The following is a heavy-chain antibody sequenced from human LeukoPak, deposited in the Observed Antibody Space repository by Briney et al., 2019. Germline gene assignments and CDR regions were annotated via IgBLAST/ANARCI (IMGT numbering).Heavy chain of an antibody. CDR2: IIPIFGTA. J-gene: IGHJ4*02. V-gene: IGHV1-69*06. CDR1: GGTFSSYA. D-gene: IGHD2-15*01. Sequence: SVKVSCKASGGTFSSYAISWVRQAPGQGLEWMGGIIPIFGTANYAQKFQGRVTITADKSTSTAYMELSSLRSEDTAVYYCARVGYCSGGSCSVGFGYWGQGTLVTVSS. CDR3: ARVGYCSGGSCSVGFGY.